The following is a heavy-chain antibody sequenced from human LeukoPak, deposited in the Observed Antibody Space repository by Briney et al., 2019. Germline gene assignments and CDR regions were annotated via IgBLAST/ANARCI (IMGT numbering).Heavy chain of an antibody. Sequence: GGSLRPSCAASGFTFSSYWMNWVRQAPGKGLVWVSRINSDGSNTKYADSVKGRFTISRDNSKNSLYLQMNSLRAEDTALYYCTKAASSSPGGFDPWGQGTLVTVSS. CDR3: TKAASSSPGGFDP. CDR1: GFTFSSYW. J-gene: IGHJ5*02. CDR2: INSDGSNT. V-gene: IGHV3-74*01.